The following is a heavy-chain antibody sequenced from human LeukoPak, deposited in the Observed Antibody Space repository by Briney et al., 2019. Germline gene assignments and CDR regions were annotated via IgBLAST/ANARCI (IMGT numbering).Heavy chain of an antibody. D-gene: IGHD2-2*01. V-gene: IGHV3-15*01. CDR2: IRSKTDGGTT. CDR1: GFTFSNAW. J-gene: IGHJ5*01. CDR3: TKSVDCSRTSYDS. Sequence: PGGSLRLSCAASGFTFSNAWMSWVRQAPGKGLEWVGRIRSKTDGGTTDYAAPVKGRFTVSRDDSRNTLYLQMSSLKTEDTAVYYCTKSVDCSRTSYDSWGQGTLVTVSS.